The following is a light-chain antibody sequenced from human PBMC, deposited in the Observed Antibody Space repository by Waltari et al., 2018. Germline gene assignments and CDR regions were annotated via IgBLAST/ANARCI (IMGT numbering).Light chain of an antibody. CDR1: SSVFGVYNF. J-gene: IGLJ3*02. Sequence: QSPLLRPPSVSGSPGSSSPSPSPGTSSVFGVYNFVPGYQQHPGKAPKLIIFDVTQRPSGVPGHFSGSKSGNTASLTISGLQAADEADYYCCSYAGPYLLWVFGGGTKLTVL. V-gene: IGLV2-11*01. CDR3: CSYAGPYLLWV. CDR2: DVT.